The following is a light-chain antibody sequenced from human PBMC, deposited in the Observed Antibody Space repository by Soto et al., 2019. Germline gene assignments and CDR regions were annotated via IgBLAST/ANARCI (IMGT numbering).Light chain of an antibody. CDR3: QQYGSPVT. CDR2: GAS. Sequence: EIVLTQSPGTLSVSPGERATLSCRASQSVSSSYLAWYQQKPGQAPRLLIYGASSRATGIPDRFSGSGSGTDFTLTISRLEPEDFAVYYCQQYGSPVTFGQGTKLDIK. CDR1: QSVSSSY. J-gene: IGKJ2*01. V-gene: IGKV3-20*01.